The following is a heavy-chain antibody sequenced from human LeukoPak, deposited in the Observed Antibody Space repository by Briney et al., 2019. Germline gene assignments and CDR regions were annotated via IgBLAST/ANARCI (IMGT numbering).Heavy chain of an antibody. Sequence: PSETLSLTCTVSGGSISSYYWSWIRQPPGKGLEWIGYIYTSGSTNYNPSLKSRVTISVDTSKNQSSLKLSSVTAADTAVYYCARHRGVYNWFDPWGQGTLVTVSS. CDR2: IYTSGST. CDR1: GGSISSYY. J-gene: IGHJ5*02. V-gene: IGHV4-4*09. CDR3: ARHRGVYNWFDP.